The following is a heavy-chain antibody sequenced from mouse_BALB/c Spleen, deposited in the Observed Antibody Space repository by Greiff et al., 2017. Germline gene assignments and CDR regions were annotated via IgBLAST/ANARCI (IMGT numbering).Heavy chain of an antibody. CDR1: GYSITSDYA. CDR2: ISYSGST. J-gene: IGHJ2*01. Sequence: EVKLMESGPGLVKPSQSLSLTCTVTGYSITSDYAWHWIRQFPGNKLEWMGYISYSGSTSYNPSLKSRISITRDTSKNQFFLQLNSVTTEDTATYYCARRENYYGSSFYFDYWGQGTTLTVSS. D-gene: IGHD1-1*01. CDR3: ARRENYYGSSFYFDY. V-gene: IGHV3-2*02.